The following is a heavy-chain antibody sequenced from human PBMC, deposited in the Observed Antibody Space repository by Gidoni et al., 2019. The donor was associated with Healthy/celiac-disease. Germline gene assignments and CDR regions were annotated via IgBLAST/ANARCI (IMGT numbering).Heavy chain of an antibody. CDR2: IHYIGST. J-gene: IGHJ4*02. Sequence: QVQLQESGPGLVKHPQTLSLTCAVSGGSTSSGGYYWSWIRQHPEKGLEWGGYIHYIGSTYYDPTLKSRVTISADTSKNQFSLKLSSVTAADTAVYYCARAHDISTGYYPLDYWGQGTLVTVSS. V-gene: IGHV4-31*11. D-gene: IGHD3-9*01. CDR1: GGSTSSGGYY. CDR3: ARAHDISTGYYPLDY.